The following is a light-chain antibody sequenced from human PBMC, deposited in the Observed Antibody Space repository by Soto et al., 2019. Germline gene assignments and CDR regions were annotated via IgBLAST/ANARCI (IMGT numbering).Light chain of an antibody. CDR2: GAS. V-gene: IGKV3-20*01. CDR1: QSLSKTA. Sequence: EIVLTQAPGTLSLSPGERATLSCRASQSLSKTALAWYQKKPGQAPRLLIDGASSRATGTADRFSGSGSGRYFTVTSSRLESEEFAVYYCQQYVSPQWTFGQGTKVAIK. CDR3: QQYVSPQWT. J-gene: IGKJ1*01.